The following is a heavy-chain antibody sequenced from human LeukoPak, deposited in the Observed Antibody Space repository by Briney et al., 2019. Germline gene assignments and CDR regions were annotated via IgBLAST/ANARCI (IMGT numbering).Heavy chain of an antibody. CDR1: GFTFSTYA. Sequence: GGSLRLSCAASGFTFSTYAMNWVRQAPGKGLEWVSSITNSGGNTYYADSVKGRFTISRDNSKNTLYLQMSSLRAEDTALYYCAKYSSDWYDDYWGQGTLVTVSS. CDR2: ITNSGGNT. CDR3: AKYSSDWYDDY. D-gene: IGHD6-19*01. V-gene: IGHV3-23*01. J-gene: IGHJ4*02.